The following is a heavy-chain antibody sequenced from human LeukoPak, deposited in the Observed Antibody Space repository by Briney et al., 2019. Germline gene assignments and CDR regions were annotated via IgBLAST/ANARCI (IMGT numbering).Heavy chain of an antibody. D-gene: IGHD3-22*01. Sequence: HPGGFLRLSCAASGFTFSSYAMSWVRQAPGKGLEWVSVISGSGGSTYYADSVKGRFTISRDNSKNTLYLQMNSLRAEDTAVYYCAKDTRWNYYDSSGYPYYFDYWGQGTLVTVSS. V-gene: IGHV3-23*01. CDR1: GFTFSSYA. CDR3: AKDTRWNYYDSSGYPYYFDY. CDR2: ISGSGGST. J-gene: IGHJ4*02.